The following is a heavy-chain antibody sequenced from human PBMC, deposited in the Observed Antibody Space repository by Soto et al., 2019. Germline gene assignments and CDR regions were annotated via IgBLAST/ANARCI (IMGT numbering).Heavy chain of an antibody. CDR2: ISGTGGST. J-gene: IGHJ4*02. V-gene: IGHV3-23*01. D-gene: IGHD3-22*01. CDR3: AKEMTSGYYLFDY. CDR1: GFTFTSYA. Sequence: RPMTLSCAACGFTFTSYAMNWDRQAPGKGLEWVSTISGTGGSTHYPDSVKGRFTISRDNSKNTVYLQMNSLRAEDAAVYYCAKEMTSGYYLFDYWGQGTLVTVSS.